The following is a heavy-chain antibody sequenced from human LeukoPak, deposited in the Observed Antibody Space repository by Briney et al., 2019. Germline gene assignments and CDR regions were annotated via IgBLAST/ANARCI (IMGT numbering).Heavy chain of an antibody. CDR2: IYYSGST. Sequence: TSETLSLTCTVSGGSISSSSYYWGWIRQPPGKGLEWIGSIYYSGSTYYNPSLKSRVTISVDTSKNQFSLKLSSVTAADTAVYYCASFPRYGSGSYLNRWGQGTLVTVSS. CDR3: ASFPRYGSGSYLNR. D-gene: IGHD3-10*01. CDR1: GGSISSSSYY. J-gene: IGHJ4*02. V-gene: IGHV4-39*01.